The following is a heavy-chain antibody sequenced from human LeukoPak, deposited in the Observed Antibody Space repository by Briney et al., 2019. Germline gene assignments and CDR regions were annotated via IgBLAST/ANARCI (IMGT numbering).Heavy chain of an antibody. CDR1: GFTFSSYA. CDR2: ISGSGGST. J-gene: IGHJ4*02. Sequence: PGGSLRLSCAASGFTFSSYAMHWVRQAPGKGLEYVSAISGSGGSTYYADSVKGRFTISRDNSKNTLYLQMNSLRAEDTAVYYCAKEEVHYYDSRRGEWLPTPIDYWGQGTLVTVSS. CDR3: AKEEVHYYDSRRGEWLPTPIDY. D-gene: IGHD3-3*01. V-gene: IGHV3-23*01.